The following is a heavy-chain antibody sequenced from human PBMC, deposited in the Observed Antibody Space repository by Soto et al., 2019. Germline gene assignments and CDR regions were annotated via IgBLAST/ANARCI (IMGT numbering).Heavy chain of an antibody. V-gene: IGHV3-30*18. CDR3: AKGGYSYGYDYFDY. CDR1: GFTFSSYG. CDR2: ISYDGSNK. D-gene: IGHD5-18*01. J-gene: IGHJ4*02. Sequence: QVQLVESGGGVVQPGRSLRLSCAASGFTFSSYGMHWVRQAPGKGLEWVAVISYDGSNKYYADSVKGRFTISRDNSKNTLYLQMNSLRADDTAVYYCAKGGYSYGYDYFDYWGQGTLVTVSS.